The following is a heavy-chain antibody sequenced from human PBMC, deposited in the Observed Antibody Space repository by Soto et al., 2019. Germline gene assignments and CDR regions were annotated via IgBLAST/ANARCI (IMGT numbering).Heavy chain of an antibody. D-gene: IGHD3-10*01. V-gene: IGHV1-8*01. J-gene: IGHJ4*02. Sequence: QVQLVQSGAEVKKPGASVKVSCKASGYTFTSYDINWVRQATGQGLEWMGWMNPNSGNTGYAQKVQVKVTMTRNTSISTAYMELSSLRSDDTAVYYCARGEILWFGELLRWGQGTLVTVSS. CDR2: MNPNSGNT. CDR3: ARGEILWFGELLR. CDR1: GYTFTSYD.